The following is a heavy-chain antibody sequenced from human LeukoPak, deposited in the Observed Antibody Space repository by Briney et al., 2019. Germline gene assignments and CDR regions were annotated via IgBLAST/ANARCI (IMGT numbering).Heavy chain of an antibody. J-gene: IGHJ5*02. Sequence: SETLSLTCTVSGGSISSYNWSWIRQPPGQGLEWISYIHSSGYTNYNPSPQSRVTISVDTSKNQFSLKVSSVTAADTAVYYCAKRQGPNSWRYDYFDPWGQGTLVTVSS. CDR2: IHSSGYT. CDR1: GGSISSYN. CDR3: AKRQGPNSWRYDYFDP. D-gene: IGHD1-26*01. V-gene: IGHV4-4*09.